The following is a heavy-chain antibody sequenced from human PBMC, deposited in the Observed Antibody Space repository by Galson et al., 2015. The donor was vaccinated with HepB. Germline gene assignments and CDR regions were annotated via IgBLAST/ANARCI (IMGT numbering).Heavy chain of an antibody. V-gene: IGHV3-74*01. J-gene: IGHJ4*02. CDR2: VNSDGSGT. CDR1: GFTFSNYW. Sequence: SLRLSCAASGFTFSNYWMHWVRQAPGKGLAWVSRVNSDGSGTNYAASVKGRFTISRDNAKNTLYLQMNSLRAEDTAVYYCARGLIGSEDNWGQGTLVTVSS. D-gene: IGHD1-14*01. CDR3: ARGLIGSEDN.